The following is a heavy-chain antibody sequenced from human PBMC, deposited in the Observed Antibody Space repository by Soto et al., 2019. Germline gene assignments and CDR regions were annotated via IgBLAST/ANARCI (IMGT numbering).Heavy chain of an antibody. D-gene: IGHD1-26*01. J-gene: IGHJ3*02. CDR1: GYTFTSYG. Sequence: AASVKVSCKASGYTFTSYGITWVRQAPGQGPEWMGWISAYNGYTNYAQKLQGRVTVTTDTSTSTAYMELRSLRSDDTAVYYCARPWELHPTGAFDIWGQGTLVTVSS. V-gene: IGHV1-18*04. CDR2: ISAYNGYT. CDR3: ARPWELHPTGAFDI.